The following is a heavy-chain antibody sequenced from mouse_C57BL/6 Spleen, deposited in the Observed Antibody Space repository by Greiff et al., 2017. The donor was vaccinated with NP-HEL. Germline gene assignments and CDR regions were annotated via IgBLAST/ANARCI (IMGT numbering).Heavy chain of an antibody. CDR1: GYTFTSYW. J-gene: IGHJ3*01. CDR2: IDPSDSYT. D-gene: IGHD1-1*01. Sequence: QVQLQQPGAELVMPGASVKLSCKASGYTFTSYWMHWVKQRPGQGLEWIGEIDPSDSYTNYNQKFKGKSTLTVDKSSSTAYMQLSSLTSEDSAVYYCSLIYYYGSSAWFAYWGQGTLVTVSA. CDR3: SLIYYYGSSAWFAY. V-gene: IGHV1-69*01.